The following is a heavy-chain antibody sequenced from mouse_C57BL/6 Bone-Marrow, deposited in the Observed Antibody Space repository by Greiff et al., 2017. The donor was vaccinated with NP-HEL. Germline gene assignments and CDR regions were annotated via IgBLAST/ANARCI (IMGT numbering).Heavy chain of an antibody. D-gene: IGHD1-1*01. CDR3: ARDYGSSYGWFAY. CDR1: GYTFTDYN. Sequence: VHVKQPGPELVKPGASVKIPCKASGYTFTDYNMDWVKQSHGKSLEWIGDINPNNGGTIYNQKFKGKATLTVDKSSSTAYMELRSLTSEDTAVYYCARDYGSSYGWFAYWGQGTLVTVSA. V-gene: IGHV1-18*01. J-gene: IGHJ3*01. CDR2: INPNNGGT.